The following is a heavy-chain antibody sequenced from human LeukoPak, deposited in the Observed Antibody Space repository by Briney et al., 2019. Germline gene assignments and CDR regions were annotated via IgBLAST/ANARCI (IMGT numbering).Heavy chain of an antibody. CDR2: IRYDGSNK. CDR1: GFTFSSYG. V-gene: IGHV3-30*02. CDR3: ARAGYSSSWLLY. Sequence: GGSLRLSCAASGFTFSSYGMYWVRQAPGKGLEWVAFIRYDGSNKYYADSVKGRFTISRDNAKNSLYLQMNSLKAEDTAIYYCARAGYSSSWLLYWGQGTLVTVSS. J-gene: IGHJ4*02. D-gene: IGHD6-13*01.